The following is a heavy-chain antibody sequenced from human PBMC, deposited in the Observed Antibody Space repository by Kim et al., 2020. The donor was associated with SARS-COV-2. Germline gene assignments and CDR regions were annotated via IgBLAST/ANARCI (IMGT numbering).Heavy chain of an antibody. J-gene: IGHJ5*02. CDR3: ARQVRARRWFDP. Sequence: YDDAGKGRFTIANENSKNTLYLPMDSLRPDDTAVYHCARQVRARRWFDPWGQGTLVTVSS. V-gene: IGHV3-30*02.